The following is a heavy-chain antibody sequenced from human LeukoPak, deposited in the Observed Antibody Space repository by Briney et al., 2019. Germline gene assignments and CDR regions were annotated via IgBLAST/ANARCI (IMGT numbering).Heavy chain of an antibody. V-gene: IGHV3-23*01. Sequence: GGSLRLSCAASGFTFSSYAMSWVRQAPGKXXXXXXXXXGXGXXTXXXXXXXXRFTXSRDNSXNTLYLQMNSLRAEDTAVYYCAKLGDIVVVPAAGWVDYWGQGTLVTVSS. D-gene: IGHD2-2*01. J-gene: IGHJ4*02. CDR1: GFTFSSYA. CDR2: XXGXGXXT. CDR3: AKLGDIVVVPAAGWVDY.